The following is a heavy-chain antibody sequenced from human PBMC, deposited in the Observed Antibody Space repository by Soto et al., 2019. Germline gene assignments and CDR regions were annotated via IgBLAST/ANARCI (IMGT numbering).Heavy chain of an antibody. J-gene: IGHJ4*02. V-gene: IGHV4-4*02. CDR3: ARGWESSSMYYFDS. CDR2: IYHSGST. D-gene: IGHD6-13*01. Sequence: QVQLQESGPGLVKPSETLSLTCTVSGGSITSSKWWSWVRQPPGKGLEWIGEIYHSGSTNYNTSLKSRVTISVDKSQNQFFLKLSSVTAADTAVYYCARGWESSSMYYFDSWGQGTLVTVSS. CDR1: GGSITSSKW.